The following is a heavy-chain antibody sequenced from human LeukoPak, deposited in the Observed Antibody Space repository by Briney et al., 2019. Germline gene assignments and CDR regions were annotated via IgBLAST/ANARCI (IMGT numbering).Heavy chain of an antibody. CDR3: ARMYGSGSSVDY. D-gene: IGHD3-10*01. J-gene: IGHJ4*02. Sequence: ASVKVSCKASGGTFSSYAISWVRQAPGQGLEWMGGIIPIFGTANYAQKFQGRVTITADESTSTAYMELSSLRSEDTAVYYCARMYGSGSSVDYWGQGTLVTVSS. CDR1: GGTFSSYA. CDR2: IIPIFGTA. V-gene: IGHV1-69*01.